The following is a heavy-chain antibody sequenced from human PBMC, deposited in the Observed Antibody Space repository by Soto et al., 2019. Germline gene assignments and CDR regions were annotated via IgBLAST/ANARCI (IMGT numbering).Heavy chain of an antibody. CDR3: ARSLSYDY. CDR2: IWYDGSNK. V-gene: IGHV3-33*01. CDR1: GFTFSSYG. D-gene: IGHD3-10*01. Sequence: GGSLRLSCAASGFTFSSYGMHWVRQAPGKGLEWVAVIWYDGSNKYYAESVKGRFTISRDNAKNSLYLQMNSLRAEDTAVYYCARSLSYDYWGQGTLVTVSS. J-gene: IGHJ4*02.